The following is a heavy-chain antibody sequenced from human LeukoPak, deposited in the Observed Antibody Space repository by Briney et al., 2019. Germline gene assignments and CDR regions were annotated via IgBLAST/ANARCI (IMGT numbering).Heavy chain of an antibody. CDR3: GAARGLYCSDGSCSYRRWFDP. Sequence: GGSLRLSCAASGFTISNYWMSWLRQAPGKGLEWVANIKQDGSEKYNVDSVKGRFTISRDNAKNSLYLQMNTLRAEDTAVYYCGAARGLYCSDGSCSYRRWFDPWGQGTLVTVSS. CDR2: IKQDGSEK. V-gene: IGHV3-7*01. J-gene: IGHJ5*02. CDR1: GFTISNYW. D-gene: IGHD2-15*01.